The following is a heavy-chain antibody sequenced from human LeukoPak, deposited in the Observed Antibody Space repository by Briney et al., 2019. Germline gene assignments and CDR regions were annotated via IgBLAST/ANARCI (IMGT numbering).Heavy chain of an antibody. CDR2: IYSSGRT. CDR1: GGSIKSASYS. J-gene: IGHJ3*01. Sequence: SETLSLTCTVSGGSIKSASYSWTWIRQPAGKELEWIGCIYSSGRTDYNPSLKSRVTISLDTSKNQFSLEMTSMTAADTAVYYCTRGWSSGGVFDFWGLGTMVTVSS. D-gene: IGHD6-19*01. CDR3: TRGWSSGGVFDF. V-gene: IGHV4-61*02.